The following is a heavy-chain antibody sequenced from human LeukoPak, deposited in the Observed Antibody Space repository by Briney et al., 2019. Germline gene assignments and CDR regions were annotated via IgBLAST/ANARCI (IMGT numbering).Heavy chain of an antibody. CDR2: IKQDGSEK. V-gene: IGHV3-7*01. D-gene: IGHD2-15*01. CDR3: ARDAYCSGGSCYIY. CDR1: GFTFSSSW. J-gene: IGHJ4*02. Sequence: GGSLRLSCAASGFTFSSSWMSWVRQAPGKGLEWVTNIKQDGSEKNYVDSVKGRFTISRDNAENSLDLQMNSLRAEDTAVYYCARDAYCSGGSCYIYWGQGTPVTVSS.